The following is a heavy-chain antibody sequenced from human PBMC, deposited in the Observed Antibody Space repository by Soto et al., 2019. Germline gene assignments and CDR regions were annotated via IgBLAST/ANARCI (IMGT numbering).Heavy chain of an antibody. CDR1: GGSISGGGSY. CDR2: IYYSGST. CDR3: AVGFYDFWRVNY. J-gene: IGHJ4*02. V-gene: IGHV4-31*03. Sequence: QVQLQESGPGLVKASQTLSLTCTVSGGSISGGGSYWSWIRQHPGKGLEWIGYIYYSGSTYYNPSLKSRLTIAVDTSKNQFSLKLTSVTVANTGVYDCAVGFYDFWRVNYWGQGSLGTVSS. D-gene: IGHD3-3*01.